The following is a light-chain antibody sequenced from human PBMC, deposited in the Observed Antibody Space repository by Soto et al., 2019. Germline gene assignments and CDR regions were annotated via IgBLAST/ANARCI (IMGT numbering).Light chain of an antibody. CDR1: QSASSN. CDR2: GAS. CDR3: QQRSNWPRT. Sequence: EIVMTQSPVTLSVSPGERATLSCLASQSASSNLAWYQQKPGQAPRLLIYGASSKATGIPARLSGSGSGTDFNLTISSLEPEDFAVYYCQQRSNWPRTFGQGTKVDIK. V-gene: IGKV3-11*01. J-gene: IGKJ1*01.